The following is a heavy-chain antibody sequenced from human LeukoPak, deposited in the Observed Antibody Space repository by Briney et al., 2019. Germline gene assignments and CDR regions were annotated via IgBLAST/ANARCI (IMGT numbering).Heavy chain of an antibody. D-gene: IGHD1-26*01. CDR1: GFTFSDYY. V-gene: IGHV3-11*01. J-gene: IGHJ2*01. Sequence: GGSLRLSCAASGFTFSDYYMSWIRQAPGKGLEWVSYISSSGSTIYYAASVKGRFTISSDNAKNSLYLQMNSLSAEDTAVYYCAREELPRYFDLWGRGTLVTVSS. CDR3: AREELPRYFDL. CDR2: ISSSGSTI.